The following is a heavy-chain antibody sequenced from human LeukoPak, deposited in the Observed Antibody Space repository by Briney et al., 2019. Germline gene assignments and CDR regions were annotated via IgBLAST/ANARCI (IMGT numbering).Heavy chain of an antibody. J-gene: IGHJ4*02. Sequence: SETLSLTCTVSGGSISSYYWSWIWQPPGKGLEWIGYIYYSGSTNYNPSLKSRVTISVDTSKNQFSLKLSSVTAADTAVYYCARESSGWSIDYWGQGTLVTVSS. CDR1: GGSISSYY. D-gene: IGHD6-19*01. V-gene: IGHV4-59*01. CDR2: IYYSGST. CDR3: ARESSGWSIDY.